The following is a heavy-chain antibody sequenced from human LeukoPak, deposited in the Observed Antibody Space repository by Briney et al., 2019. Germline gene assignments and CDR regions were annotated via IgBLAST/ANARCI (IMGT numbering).Heavy chain of an antibody. Sequence: GRSLILSCAASGFIFSSYGMHWVRQAPGKGLEWVAVISNDGSNIYYDVSVKGRFTISRDNAKNTLYLQMNSLRVDDTAVYYCAKDEAVGTTINLLLDYWGQGTLVTVSS. CDR3: AKDEAVGTTINLLLDY. CDR1: GFIFSSYG. V-gene: IGHV3-30*18. J-gene: IGHJ4*02. D-gene: IGHD1-1*01. CDR2: ISNDGSNI.